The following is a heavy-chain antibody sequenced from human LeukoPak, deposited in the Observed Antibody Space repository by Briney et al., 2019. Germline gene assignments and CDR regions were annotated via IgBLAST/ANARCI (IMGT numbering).Heavy chain of an antibody. CDR2: ISSSSSYT. D-gene: IGHD3-22*01. J-gene: IGHJ4*02. CDR1: GFTFSDYY. Sequence: GGSLRLSCAASGFTFSDYYMSWIRQAPGKGLEWVSYISSSSSYTNYADSVKGRFTISRDNAKNSLYLQMNSLRAEDTAVYYCARTRGGDSGYYYDYWGQETLVTVSS. CDR3: ARTRGGDSGYYYDY. V-gene: IGHV3-11*03.